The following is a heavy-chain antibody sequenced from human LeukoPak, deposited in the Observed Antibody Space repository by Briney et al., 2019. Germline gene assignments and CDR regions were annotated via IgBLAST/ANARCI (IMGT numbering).Heavy chain of an antibody. J-gene: IGHJ4*02. CDR1: GFTFSNYW. D-gene: IGHD4-17*01. V-gene: IGHV3-74*01. CDR2: TNTDGSST. CDR3: ASAHNDYGDYDFGY. Sequence: GGSLRLSCAASGFTFSNYWMSWVRQAPGKGLVWVSRTNTDGSSTTYADSVKGRFTSSRDNAKNTLYLQMNSLRAEDTAVYYCASAHNDYGDYDFGYWGQGTLVTVSS.